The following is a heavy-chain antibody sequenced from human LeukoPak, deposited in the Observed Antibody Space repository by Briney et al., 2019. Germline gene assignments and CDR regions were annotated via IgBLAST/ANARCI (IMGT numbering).Heavy chain of an antibody. CDR2: INPSGGST. J-gene: IGHJ6*02. V-gene: IGHV1-46*01. CDR1: GYTFTSYY. CDR3: ARAGTIVVVVAALPKARHPGMDV. D-gene: IGHD2-15*01. Sequence: ASVKVSCKASGYTFTSYYMYWVRQAPGQGLEWMGIINPSGGSTSYAQKFQGRVTMTRDTSTSTVYMELSSLRSEDTAVYYCARAGTIVVVVAALPKARHPGMDVWGQGTTVTVSS.